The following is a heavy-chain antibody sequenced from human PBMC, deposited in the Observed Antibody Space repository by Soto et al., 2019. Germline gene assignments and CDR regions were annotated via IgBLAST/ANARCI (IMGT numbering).Heavy chain of an antibody. J-gene: IGHJ4*02. Sequence: KPSETLSLTCAVSGGSISSGHWWIWVRQPPGKGLEWIGEINHSGTTNYSPSLKSRVVISVDRSKNQFSLRLNSVTAADTAVYYCARTTITYNWNFSFDYWGQGTPVTVSS. CDR2: INHSGTT. D-gene: IGHD1-7*01. V-gene: IGHV4-4*02. CDR1: GGSISSGHW. CDR3: ARTTITYNWNFSFDY.